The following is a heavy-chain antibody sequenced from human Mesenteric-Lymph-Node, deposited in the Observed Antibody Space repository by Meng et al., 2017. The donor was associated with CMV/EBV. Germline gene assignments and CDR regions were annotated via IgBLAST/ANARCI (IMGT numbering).Heavy chain of an antibody. V-gene: IGHV4-61*01. CDR1: GGSVSGGTYY. CDR3: ARVGSGTYYAYYGLDV. D-gene: IGHD1-26*01. CDR2: AYYSGTT. J-gene: IGHJ6*02. Sequence: SETLSLTCTVSGGSVSGGTYYWSWIRQPPGKGLEWIGYAYYSGTTNYNPSLKNRVTISIDTSKNQFSLRLSSVTAADTAVYYCARVGSGTYYAYYGLDVWGQGTTVTVSS.